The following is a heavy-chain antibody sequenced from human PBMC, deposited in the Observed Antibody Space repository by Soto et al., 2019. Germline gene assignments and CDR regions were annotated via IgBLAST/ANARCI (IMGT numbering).Heavy chain of an antibody. J-gene: IGHJ4*02. CDR1: GFPFSRYA. CDR2: ISGSGGST. Sequence: EVQLLESGGGLVQPGGSLRLSCAASGFPFSRYAMSWVRQAPGKGLEWVSAISGSGGSTYYADSVKGRFTISRDNSKNTLYLQMNSLRAEDTAVYYCAKGLLRQLWNGDFDYWGQGTLVTVSS. D-gene: IGHD5-18*01. V-gene: IGHV3-23*01. CDR3: AKGLLRQLWNGDFDY.